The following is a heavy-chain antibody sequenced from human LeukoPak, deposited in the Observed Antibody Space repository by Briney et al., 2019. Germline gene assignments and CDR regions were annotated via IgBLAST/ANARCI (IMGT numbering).Heavy chain of an antibody. CDR3: AWGGPYDAFDI. CDR2: MNPNSGNT. V-gene: IGHV1-8*03. Sequence: ASVKVSCKASGYTFTGYYIHWVRQAPGQGLEWMGWMNPNSGNTGYAQKFQGRVTITRNTSISTAYMELSSLRSEDTAVYYCAWGGPYDAFDIWGQGTMVTVSS. J-gene: IGHJ3*02. CDR1: GYTFTGYY.